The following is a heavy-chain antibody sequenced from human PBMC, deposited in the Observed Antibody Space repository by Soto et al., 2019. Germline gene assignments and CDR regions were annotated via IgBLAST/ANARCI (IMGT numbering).Heavy chain of an antibody. CDR1: GFTFSTYG. V-gene: IGHV3-33*01. Sequence: QVQLVESGGGVVQPGRSLRLSCAASGFTFSTYGMHWVRQAPGKGLEWVALIWSDGTSKYYADSVKGRFTISRDNSKKTLYLQMNSLRAEDTAVYYCVRVFDTYYFDLWGQGNMVTVSS. J-gene: IGHJ4*02. CDR3: VRVFDTYYFDL. CDR2: IWSDGTSK. D-gene: IGHD3-9*01.